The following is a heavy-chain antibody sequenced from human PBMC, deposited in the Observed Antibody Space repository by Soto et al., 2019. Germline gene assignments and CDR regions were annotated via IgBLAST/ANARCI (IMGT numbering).Heavy chain of an antibody. CDR1: GFTFSSYA. CDR2: ISGSGGST. Sequence: GGSLRLSCAASGFTFSSYAMSWVRQAPGKGLEWVSAISGSGGSTYYADSVKGRFTISRDNSKNTLYLQMNSLRAEDTAVYYCAKDLETYYDILTGSGVIDYWGQGTLVTVSS. V-gene: IGHV3-23*01. CDR3: AKDLETYYDILTGSGVIDY. D-gene: IGHD3-9*01. J-gene: IGHJ4*02.